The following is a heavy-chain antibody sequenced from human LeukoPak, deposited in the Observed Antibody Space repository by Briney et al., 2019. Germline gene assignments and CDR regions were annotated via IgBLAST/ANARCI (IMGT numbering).Heavy chain of an antibody. J-gene: IGHJ4*02. CDR3: ARDSITMVRGVIMY. CDR1: GFTFSDYY. Sequence: GGSLRLSCAASGFTFSDYYMSWIRQAPGKGLEWVSYISSSGSTIYYADSVKGRFTISRDNAKNSLYLQMNGLRAEDTAVYYCARDSITMVRGVIMYWGQGTLVTVSS. CDR2: ISSSGSTI. V-gene: IGHV3-11*01. D-gene: IGHD3-10*01.